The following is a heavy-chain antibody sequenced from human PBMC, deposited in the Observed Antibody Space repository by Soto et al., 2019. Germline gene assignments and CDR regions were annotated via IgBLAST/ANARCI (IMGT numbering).Heavy chain of an antibody. CDR1: GFTVSSNY. J-gene: IGHJ5*02. V-gene: IGHV3-53*01. CDR3: ARSLLDYSNNWFDP. CDR2: IYGGGST. D-gene: IGHD2-15*01. Sequence: PGGSLRLSCAASGFTVSSNYMIWVRQAPGKGLEWVSVIYGGGSTYYADSVKGRFTISRDNSKNTLYLQMNSLRAEDTAVYYCARSLLDYSNNWFDPWGQGTLVTVSS.